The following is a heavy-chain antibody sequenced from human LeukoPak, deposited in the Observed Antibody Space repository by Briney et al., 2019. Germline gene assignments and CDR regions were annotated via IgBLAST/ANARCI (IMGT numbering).Heavy chain of an antibody. Sequence: GGSLRLSCAVSGFSFSVYYMSWLRQAPGKGLEWISYIGLSGYPLDYADSVKGRFTISRDNAKNSLYLEMNSLRAEDTAVYYCARKDFSSGSFTYWGQGTLVTVSS. CDR2: IGLSGYPL. CDR3: ARKDFSSGSFTY. J-gene: IGHJ4*02. CDR1: GFSFSVYY. V-gene: IGHV3-11*04. D-gene: IGHD3-22*01.